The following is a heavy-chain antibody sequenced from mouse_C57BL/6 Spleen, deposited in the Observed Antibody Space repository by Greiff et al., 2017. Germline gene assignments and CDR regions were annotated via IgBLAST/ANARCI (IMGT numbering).Heavy chain of an antibody. V-gene: IGHV1-18*01. CDR1: GYTFTDYN. D-gene: IGHD2-4*01. CDR2: INPNNGGT. Sequence: VQLQQSGPELVKPGASVKIPCKASGYTFTDYNMDWVKQSHGKSLEWIGDINPNNGGTIYNQKFKGKATLTVDKSSSTAYMELRSLTSEDTAVYYCARSRLRRWWYFDVWGTGTTVTVSS. CDR3: ARSRLRRWWYFDV. J-gene: IGHJ1*03.